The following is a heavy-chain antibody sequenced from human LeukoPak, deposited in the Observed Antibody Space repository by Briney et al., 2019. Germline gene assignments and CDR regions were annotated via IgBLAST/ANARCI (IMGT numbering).Heavy chain of an antibody. Sequence: GGSLRLSCAASGFTFSNAWMSWVRQAPGKGLEWVANIKQDGSEKYYVDSVKGRFTISRDNAKNSLYLQMNSLRAEDTAVYYCARSRLGSPYYFDYWGQGTLVTVSS. CDR2: IKQDGSEK. CDR1: GFTFSNAW. CDR3: ARSRLGSPYYFDY. J-gene: IGHJ4*02. D-gene: IGHD2-2*01. V-gene: IGHV3-7*01.